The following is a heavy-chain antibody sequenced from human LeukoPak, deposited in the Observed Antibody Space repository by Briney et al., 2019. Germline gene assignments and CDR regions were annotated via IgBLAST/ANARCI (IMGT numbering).Heavy chain of an antibody. D-gene: IGHD3-16*02. V-gene: IGHV1-3*01. Sequence: ASVKVSCKAPGYTFTSYAMHWVRQAPGQRLEWMGWINAGNGNTKYSQKLQGRVTITRDTSASTAYMELSSLRSEDTAVYYCALSLDGSYYYYYGMDVWGQGTTVTVSS. CDR2: INAGNGNT. CDR1: GYTFTSYA. CDR3: ALSLDGSYYYYYGMDV. J-gene: IGHJ6*02.